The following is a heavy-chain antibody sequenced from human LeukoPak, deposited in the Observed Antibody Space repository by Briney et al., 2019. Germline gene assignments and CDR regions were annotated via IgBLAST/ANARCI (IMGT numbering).Heavy chain of an antibody. J-gene: IGHJ4*02. Sequence: PGRSLRLSCAASGFTFSNYGMHWVRQAPGKGLEWMTTIWYDGNNKYYADSVKGRFSISRDNSKNTLYLQMNSLRAEDTAVYYCARDEIEGGAFDYWGQGTLVTVSS. CDR1: GFTFSNYG. V-gene: IGHV3-33*01. CDR3: ARDEIEGGAFDY. CDR2: IWYDGNNK. D-gene: IGHD3-16*01.